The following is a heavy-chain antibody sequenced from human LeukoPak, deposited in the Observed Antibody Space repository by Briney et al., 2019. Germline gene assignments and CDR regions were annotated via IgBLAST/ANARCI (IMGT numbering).Heavy chain of an antibody. J-gene: IGHJ4*02. D-gene: IGHD4-17*01. CDR1: GGSISSYY. CDR3: ARENTVTTHFDY. V-gene: IGHV4-59*12. CDR2: IYYSGST. Sequence: PSETLSLTCTVSGGSISSYYWSWIRQPPGKGLEWIGYIYYSGSTYYNPSLKSRVTISVDTSKNQFSLKLSSVTAADTAVYYCARENTVTTHFDYWGQGTLVTVSS.